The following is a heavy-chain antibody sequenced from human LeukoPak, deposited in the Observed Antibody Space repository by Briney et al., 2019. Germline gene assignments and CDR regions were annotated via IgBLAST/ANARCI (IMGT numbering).Heavy chain of an antibody. CDR2: IFYSGGT. V-gene: IGHV4-59*12. J-gene: IGHJ4*02. CDR1: GGSLNSYY. Sequence: SETLSLTCTVSGGSLNSYYWSWVRRPPGGGLEWIGYIFYSGGTKYNPSLKSRVTISVDTSKNQFSLKLSSVTAADTAVYYCARGSSWFPFDYWGQGTLVTVSS. CDR3: ARGSSWFPFDY. D-gene: IGHD6-13*01.